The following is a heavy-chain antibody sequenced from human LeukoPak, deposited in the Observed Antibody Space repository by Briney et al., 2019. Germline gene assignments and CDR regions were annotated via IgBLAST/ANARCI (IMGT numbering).Heavy chain of an antibody. Sequence: PSETLSLTCAVSGGSISSGGYSWSWLRQPPGKGLEGVGYIYHSGSTYYNPSLKSRVTISVDRTKNQFSLKLSSVTAADTAVYYCARHNTEGIKIVVVPAASTYFDYWGQGTLVTVSS. V-gene: IGHV4-30-2*01. CDR1: GGSISSGGYS. CDR3: ARHNTEGIKIVVVPAASTYFDY. CDR2: IYHSGST. J-gene: IGHJ4*02. D-gene: IGHD2-2*01.